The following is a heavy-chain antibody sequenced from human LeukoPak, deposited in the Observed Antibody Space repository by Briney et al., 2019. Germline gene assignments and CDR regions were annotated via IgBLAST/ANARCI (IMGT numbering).Heavy chain of an antibody. Sequence: GGSLRLSCAASGFTFSSNAMSWVRQAPGKGLEWVANIEQDGSEKYYVASVTGRFTISRDNAKNSLYLQMNSLRAEDTAVYYCARDWVVPTTYYFDCWGQGTLVTVSS. CDR3: ARDWVVPTTYYFDC. J-gene: IGHJ4*02. V-gene: IGHV3-7*01. CDR1: GFTFSSNA. D-gene: IGHD2-2*01. CDR2: IEQDGSEK.